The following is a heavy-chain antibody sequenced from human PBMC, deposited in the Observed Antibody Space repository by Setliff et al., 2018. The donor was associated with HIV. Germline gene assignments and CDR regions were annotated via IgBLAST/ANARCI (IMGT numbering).Heavy chain of an antibody. V-gene: IGHV1-46*01. CDR3: ARDRASEYGDFAY. CDR1: GYSFTNHY. D-gene: IGHD4-17*01. J-gene: IGHJ4*02. CDR2: INPTGGST. Sequence: ASVKVSCKPSGYSFTNHYMHWVRQAPGQGLEWMGVINPTGGSTRNTQKFQGRVAMTRDTSTSTVYMELSSLRSEDTAVYYCARDRASEYGDFAYWGQGTLVTVSS.